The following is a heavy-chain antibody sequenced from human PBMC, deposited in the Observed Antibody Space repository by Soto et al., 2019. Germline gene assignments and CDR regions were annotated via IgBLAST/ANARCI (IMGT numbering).Heavy chain of an antibody. V-gene: IGHV4-39*01. CDR3: ARLRRYDILTGYYISDTNWFDP. CDR1: GGSISSSIYY. J-gene: IGHJ5*02. CDR2: IYYSGST. D-gene: IGHD3-9*01. Sequence: SETLSLTCTVSGGSISSSIYYWSWIRQPPGKGLEWIGSIYYSGSTYYNPSLKSRVTISVDTSKNQFSLKLSSVTAADTAVYYCARLRRYDILTGYYISDTNWFDPWVQRTLVTVSS.